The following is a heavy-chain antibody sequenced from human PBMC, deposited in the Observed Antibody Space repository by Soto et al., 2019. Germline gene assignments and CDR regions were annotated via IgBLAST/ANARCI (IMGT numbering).Heavy chain of an antibody. J-gene: IGHJ4*02. D-gene: IGHD7-27*01. CDR1: GFTFSNYG. CDR3: ARDLGRLDY. Sequence: QVQLVESGGGVVQPWRSLRLSCAASGFTFSNYGMQWVRQAPGQGLAWVAVIPYDGSNTYYGDSVKGRFTISRDNSRNTLYMQMNSLRAEDTAVYYCARDLGRLDYWGQGTLVTVSS. CDR2: IPYDGSNT. V-gene: IGHV3-33*01.